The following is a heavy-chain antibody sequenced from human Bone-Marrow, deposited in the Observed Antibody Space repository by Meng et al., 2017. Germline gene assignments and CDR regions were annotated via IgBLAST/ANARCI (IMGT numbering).Heavy chain of an antibody. CDR3: ARSGSSWYQLDY. Sequence: EVQLGGTGGGLLQPWGPLGLSSAASGFTVSDHYMNWVRQAPGKGLEWVSVIYTGGDDSYYADFVKGRFTISRDRSKNTLYLQMNSLRVEDTGVYYCARSGSSWYQLDYWGQGTLVTVSS. CDR1: GFTVSDHY. V-gene: IGHV3-53*02. D-gene: IGHD6-13*01. J-gene: IGHJ4*02. CDR2: IYTGGDDS.